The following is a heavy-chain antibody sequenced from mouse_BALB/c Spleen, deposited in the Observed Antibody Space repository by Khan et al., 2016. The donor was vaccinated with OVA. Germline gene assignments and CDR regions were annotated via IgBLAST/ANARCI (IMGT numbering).Heavy chain of an antibody. V-gene: IGHV9-3-1*01. J-gene: IGHJ2*01. CDR1: GYTFTNYV. CDR3: GRFHGGY. Sequence: QIQLVQSGPELKKPGETVKISCKASGYTFTNYVMNWVKQSPGKGLKWMGWINTYTGEPTYDDDFKGRVAFSLETSASTAYLQINSLKNEDTATYFCGRFHGGYWGQGTTLTVSS. CDR2: INTYTGEP.